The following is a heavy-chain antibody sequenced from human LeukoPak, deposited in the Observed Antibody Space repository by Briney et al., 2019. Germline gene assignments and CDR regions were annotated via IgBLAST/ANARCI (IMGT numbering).Heavy chain of an antibody. CDR2: ISGSGGST. D-gene: IGHD2-15*01. V-gene: IGHV3-23*01. Sequence: GGSLRLSCAASGFTFSSYAMSWVRQAPGKGLEWVSAISGSGGSTYYADSVKGRFTISRDNSKNTLYLQMNSLRAEDTAVYYCAKVGGYCSGGSCYSAAELDYWGQGTLVTVSS. CDR1: GFTFSSYA. CDR3: AKVGGYCSGGSCYSAAELDY. J-gene: IGHJ4*02.